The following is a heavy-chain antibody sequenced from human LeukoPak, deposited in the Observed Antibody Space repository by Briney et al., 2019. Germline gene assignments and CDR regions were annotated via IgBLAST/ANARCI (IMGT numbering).Heavy chain of an antibody. CDR2: ISGSGGST. V-gene: IGHV3-23*01. Sequence: GGSLRLSCAASGFTFSSYAMSWVRRAPGKGLEWVSAISGSGGSTYYADSVKGRFTISRDNSKNTLYLQMNSLRAEDTAVYYCAKDLRGQCYYDSSGYAPWDYWGQGTLVTVSS. D-gene: IGHD3-22*01. J-gene: IGHJ4*02. CDR3: AKDLRGQCYYDSSGYAPWDY. CDR1: GFTFSSYA.